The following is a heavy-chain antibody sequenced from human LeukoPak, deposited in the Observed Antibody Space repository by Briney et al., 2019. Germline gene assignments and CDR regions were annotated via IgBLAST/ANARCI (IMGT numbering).Heavy chain of an antibody. CDR1: GITLSNYG. V-gene: IGHV3-23*01. CDR3: AKRGVVIRVILVGFHKEAYYFDS. Sequence: GGSLRLSCAVSGITLSNYGMTWVRKAPGKGLEWVAGISDSVGRTNYADSVKGRFTISRDNPKNTIYLQMNSLRAEDTAVYFCAKRGVVIRVILVGFHKEAYYFDSWGQGALVTVSS. J-gene: IGHJ4*02. CDR2: ISDSVGRT. D-gene: IGHD3-22*01.